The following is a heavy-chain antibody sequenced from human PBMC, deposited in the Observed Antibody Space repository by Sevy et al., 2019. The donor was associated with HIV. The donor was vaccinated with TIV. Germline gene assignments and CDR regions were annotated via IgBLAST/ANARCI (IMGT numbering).Heavy chain of an antibody. Sequence: GESLKISCKASGYSFTTYWIGWVRQMPGKGLEWMGIIYPGDSGTRYSPSFQGQVTISADKSLSTAYLQWSSLKASDTAMYYCARSTEYSSSGGLEYWGQGTLVTVSS. CDR3: ARSTEYSSSGGLEY. V-gene: IGHV5-51*01. CDR1: GYSFTTYW. J-gene: IGHJ4*02. D-gene: IGHD6-6*01. CDR2: IYPGDSGT.